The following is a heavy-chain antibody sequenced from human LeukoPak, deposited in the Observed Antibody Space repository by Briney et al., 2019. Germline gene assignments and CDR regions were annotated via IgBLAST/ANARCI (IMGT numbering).Heavy chain of an antibody. J-gene: IGHJ4*02. V-gene: IGHV3-21*04. CDR1: GFTFSSYS. D-gene: IGHD1-26*01. Sequence: GGSLRLSCAASGFTFSSYSMNWVRQAPGKGLEWVSSISSSSSYIYYADSVKGRFTISRDNAQNSLYLQMNSLRAEDTAVYYCVRDRGTYRPIDYWGQGTLVTVSS. CDR3: VRDRGTYRPIDY. CDR2: ISSSSSYI.